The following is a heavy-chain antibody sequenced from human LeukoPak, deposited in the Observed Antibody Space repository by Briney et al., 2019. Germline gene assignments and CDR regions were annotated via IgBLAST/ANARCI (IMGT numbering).Heavy chain of an antibody. J-gene: IGHJ4*02. V-gene: IGHV3-53*01. CDR1: GLIVSSHY. Sequence: PGGSLRLSCAASGLIVSSHYMSWVRQAPGKGLEWVSVIYNDGSAYYADSVKGRFTISRDNSKNTLYLEMNSLTAEDTAVYYCALDCCTGSRFDHWGQGTLVTVSS. CDR2: IYNDGSA. D-gene: IGHD2-8*02. CDR3: ALDCCTGSRFDH.